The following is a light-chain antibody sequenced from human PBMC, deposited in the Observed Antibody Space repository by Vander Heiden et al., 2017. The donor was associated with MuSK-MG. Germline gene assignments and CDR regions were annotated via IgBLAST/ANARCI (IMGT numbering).Light chain of an antibody. V-gene: IGLV1-44*01. CDR3: AARDDSRNGLWV. CDR2: ASD. Sequence: TQPPSASGTPGQRVTLSCSGGSSNIGRNTVNWYQQVPGTAPKLLIYASDQRPSGVPDRFSGSKSGTSASLAISGLQSEDEADYYCAARDDSRNGLWVFGGGTKLTVL. CDR1: SSNIGRNT. J-gene: IGLJ3*02.